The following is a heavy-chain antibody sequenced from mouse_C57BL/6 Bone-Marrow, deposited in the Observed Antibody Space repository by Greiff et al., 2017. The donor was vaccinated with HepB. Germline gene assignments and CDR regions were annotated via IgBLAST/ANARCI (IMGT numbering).Heavy chain of an antibody. CDR1: GYSITSDY. V-gene: IGHV3-8*01. Sequence: EVKLMESGPGLAKPSQTLSLTCSVTGYSITSDYWNWIRKLPGNKLEYMGYISYSGSTYYNPSLKSRISITRDTSNNQYYLQLNSVTTDDTATYYCARFHYYYGSSWYFDVWGTGTTVTVSS. CDR2: ISYSGST. J-gene: IGHJ1*03. D-gene: IGHD1-1*01. CDR3: ARFHYYYGSSWYFDV.